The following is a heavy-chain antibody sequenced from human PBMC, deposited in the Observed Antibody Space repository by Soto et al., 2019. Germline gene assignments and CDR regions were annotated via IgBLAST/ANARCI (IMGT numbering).Heavy chain of an antibody. CDR3: IWESKFYSAWR. J-gene: IGHJ4*02. D-gene: IGHD1-26*01. CDR1: GLTFSDAW. Sequence: VPVVESGGGLVKPGGSLRLSCTVSGLTFSDAWLNWVRQAPGKGLEWVGRIKSKAGSATPDYAAPVKGRFTISRDDSQGRLYLQMNSLQTDDTAVYYCIWESKFYSAWRWGQGTLVTVST. V-gene: IGHV3-15*07. CDR2: IKSKAGSATP.